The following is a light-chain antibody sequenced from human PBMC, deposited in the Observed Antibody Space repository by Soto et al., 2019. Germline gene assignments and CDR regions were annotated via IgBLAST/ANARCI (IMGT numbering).Light chain of an antibody. Sequence: DIQMTQSPPTLSASVGDRVTITCRASQSISSYLNWYQQKPGKAPKLLIYAASSLQSGVPSRFSGSGSGTDFTLTISSLQPEDFATYYCQQSYSTSRTFGQGTKVDIK. CDR3: QQSYSTSRT. J-gene: IGKJ1*01. CDR1: QSISSY. CDR2: AAS. V-gene: IGKV1-39*01.